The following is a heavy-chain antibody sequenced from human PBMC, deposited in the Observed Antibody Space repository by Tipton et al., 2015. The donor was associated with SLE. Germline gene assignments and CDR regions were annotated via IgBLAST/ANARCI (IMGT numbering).Heavy chain of an antibody. Sequence: VKPSETLSLTCAVYGGSFSGYYWSWIRQPPGKGLEWIVSFSYSGSPYYKPTLNSRVTISVDTSKNQFSLKMTSVTAADTAVYYCARSQSSSWYGYFQHWGQGTPVTVSS. CDR1: GGSFSGYY. D-gene: IGHD6-13*01. CDR3: ARSQSSSWYGYFQH. J-gene: IGHJ1*01. V-gene: IGHV4-59*12. CDR2: FSYSGSP.